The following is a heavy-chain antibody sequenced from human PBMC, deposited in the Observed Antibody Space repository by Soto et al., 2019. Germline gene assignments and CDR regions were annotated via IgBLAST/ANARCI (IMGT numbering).Heavy chain of an antibody. V-gene: IGHV3-23*01. D-gene: IGHD6-19*01. CDR2: ISGSGGDA. CDR3: GKERRGSGWSVCNF. J-gene: IGHJ4*02. CDR1: GFTFRDYA. Sequence: EVQLLESGGGLVQPGGSLRLSCKVSGFTFRDYAMSWVRQAPGKRLEWVSDISGSGGDARYADSVKGRFTISRDNSRDTLFLQLNSLRVDDTAVYYCGKERRGSGWSVCNFWGQGTLVTVSS.